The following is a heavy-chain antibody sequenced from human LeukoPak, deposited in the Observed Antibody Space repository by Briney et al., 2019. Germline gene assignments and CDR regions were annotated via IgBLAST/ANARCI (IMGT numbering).Heavy chain of an antibody. Sequence: SETLSLTCAVYGGSFSGYYWSWIRQPPGKGLEWNGEINHSGSTNYNPSLKSRVTISVDTSKNQFSLKLSSVTAADTAVYYCAREVRDGAKGMDVWGQGTTVTVSS. V-gene: IGHV4-34*01. CDR2: INHSGST. D-gene: IGHD4/OR15-4a*01. J-gene: IGHJ6*02. CDR3: AREVRDGAKGMDV. CDR1: GGSFSGYY.